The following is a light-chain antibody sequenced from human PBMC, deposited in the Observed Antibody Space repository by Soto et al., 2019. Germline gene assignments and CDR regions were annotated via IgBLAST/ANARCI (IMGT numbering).Light chain of an antibody. CDR3: QQYNSYRWT. J-gene: IGKJ1*01. CDR1: QSITTW. V-gene: IGKV1-5*01. CDR2: DAS. Sequence: DIQMTQSPSTLSASVGDRVTNTCRAGQSITTWLAWYQQKPGKAPKVLIYDASSLESGVPSRFSGSGSGTEFTLTISSLQPDDFATYYCQQYNSYRWTFGQGTKVDIK.